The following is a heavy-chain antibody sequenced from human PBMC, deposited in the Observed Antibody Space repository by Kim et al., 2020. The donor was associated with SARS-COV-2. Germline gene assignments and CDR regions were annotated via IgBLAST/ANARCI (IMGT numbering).Heavy chain of an antibody. J-gene: IGHJ4*02. Sequence: FDETTKYYADSVKGRFSISRDNSKNTLYLQMNSLTVEDTAVYFCVKDGEDWGQGTLVTVSS. D-gene: IGHD4-17*01. V-gene: IGHV3-33*06. CDR2: FDETTK. CDR3: VKDGED.